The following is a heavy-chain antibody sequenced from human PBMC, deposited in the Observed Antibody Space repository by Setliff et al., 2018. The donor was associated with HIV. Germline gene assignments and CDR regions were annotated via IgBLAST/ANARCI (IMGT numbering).Heavy chain of an antibody. V-gene: IGHV1-69*10. Sequence: SVKVSCKTSGYTFTNYDINWVRQAPGQGLEWMGGIIPILGIANYAQKFQGRVTITADESTSTVYMELNSLRSEDTAVYYCARVHDGTTTGAFDIWGQGTLVTVSS. D-gene: IGHD3-22*01. J-gene: IGHJ3*02. CDR1: GYTFTNYD. CDR2: IIPILGIA. CDR3: ARVHDGTTTGAFDI.